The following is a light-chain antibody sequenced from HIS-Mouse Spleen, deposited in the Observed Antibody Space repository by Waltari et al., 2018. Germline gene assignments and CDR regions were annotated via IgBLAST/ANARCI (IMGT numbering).Light chain of an antibody. CDR3: SSYTSSSTLDV. CDR1: ISDVGGYNH. J-gene: IGLJ2*01. V-gene: IGLV2-14*03. CDR2: DVS. Sequence: QSALTQPASVSGSPGQSITISSTGTISDVGGYNHVSWYQQHPGKAPKLMIYDVSNRPSGVSNRFSGSKSGNTASLTISGLQAEDEADYYCSSYTSSSTLDVFGGGTKLTVL.